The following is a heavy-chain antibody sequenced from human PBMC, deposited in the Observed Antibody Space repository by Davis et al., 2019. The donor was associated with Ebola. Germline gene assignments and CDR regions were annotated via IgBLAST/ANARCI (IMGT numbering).Heavy chain of an antibody. D-gene: IGHD6-6*01. Sequence: ASVKVSCKASGYTFTSYDINWVRQATGQGLEWMGWMNPNSGNTGYAQKFQGRVTITRNTSISTAYMELSSLRSEDTAVYYCARAGSGIAARRHYYYYYMDVWGKGTTVTVSS. CDR2: MNPNSGNT. CDR1: GYTFTSYD. V-gene: IGHV1-8*03. J-gene: IGHJ6*03. CDR3: ARAGSGIAARRHYYYYYMDV.